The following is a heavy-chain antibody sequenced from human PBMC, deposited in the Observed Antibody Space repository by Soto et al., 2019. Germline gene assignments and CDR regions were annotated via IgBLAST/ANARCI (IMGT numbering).Heavy chain of an antibody. V-gene: IGHV4-39*01. J-gene: IGHJ4*02. Sequence: SETLSLTCTVSGGSISSSSYYWGWIRQPPGKGLEWIGSIYYSGSTYYNPSLKSRVTISVDTSKNQFSLKLSSVTAADTAVYYCARAPSLSGVSNYWGQGTLVTVSS. CDR3: ARAPSLSGVSNY. CDR2: IYYSGST. D-gene: IGHD3-10*01. CDR1: GGSISSSSYY.